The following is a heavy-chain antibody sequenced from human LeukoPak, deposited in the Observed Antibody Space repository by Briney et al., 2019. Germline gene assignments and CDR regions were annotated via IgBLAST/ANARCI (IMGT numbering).Heavy chain of an antibody. CDR1: GFTVSSNY. D-gene: IGHD6-19*01. V-gene: IGHV3-66*01. CDR3: ARDHRLGAFDI. J-gene: IGHJ3*02. CDR2: IYSGGST. Sequence: GGSLTLSCAASGFTVSSNYMSWVRQAPGKGLEWVSVIYSGGSTYYGDSVKARFTISRDISKNTLYLQMNSLRAEDTAVFYCARDHRLGAFDIWGQGTMVTVPS.